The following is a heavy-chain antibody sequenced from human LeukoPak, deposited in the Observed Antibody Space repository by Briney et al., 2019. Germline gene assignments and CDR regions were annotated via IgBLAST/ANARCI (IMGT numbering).Heavy chain of an antibody. Sequence: SETLSLTCTVSGGSINSGSYYWSWIRQPPGKGLEWIGEINHSGSTNYNPSLKSRVTISVDTSKNQFSLKLSSVTAADTAVYYCARETSQKGAHYMDVWGKGTTITISS. CDR1: GGSINSGSYY. CDR2: INHSGST. J-gene: IGHJ6*03. CDR3: ARETSQKGAHYMDV. V-gene: IGHV4-39*07. D-gene: IGHD3-16*01.